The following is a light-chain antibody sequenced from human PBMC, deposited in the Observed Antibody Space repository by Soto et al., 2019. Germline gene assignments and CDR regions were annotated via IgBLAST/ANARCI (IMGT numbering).Light chain of an antibody. J-gene: IGKJ5*01. Sequence: EIVMTQSPATLSVSPGERATLSCRASQSVSSNLAWYQQKPGQAPRLLIYGASTRATGIPARFSGGGSGTEFTLTISSLQSKDFAVYYCHQYNNCPPITFGQGTRLEIK. CDR3: HQYNNCPPIT. CDR2: GAS. V-gene: IGKV3-15*01. CDR1: QSVSSN.